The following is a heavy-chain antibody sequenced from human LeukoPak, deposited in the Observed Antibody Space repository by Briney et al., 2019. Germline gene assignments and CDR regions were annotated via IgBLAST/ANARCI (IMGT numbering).Heavy chain of an antibody. CDR3: ARGFGY. V-gene: IGHV3-48*03. Sequence: PGGSLRLSCAASGFRFSGYEVNRVRQAPGKGLEWVSHITSGSTIHYADSVKGRFAISRDNANNSLYLQMNSLRAEDTAVYYCARGFGYWGQGTPVTVSS. CDR2: ITSGSTI. CDR1: GFRFSGYE. J-gene: IGHJ4*02.